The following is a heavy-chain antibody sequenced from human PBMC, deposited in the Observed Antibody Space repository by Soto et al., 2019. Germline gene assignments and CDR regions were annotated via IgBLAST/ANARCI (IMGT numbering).Heavy chain of an antibody. CDR1: GFTFSSYS. CDR2: ISSSSSYI. Sequence: PGGSLRLSCAASGFTFSSYSMNWVRQAPGKGLEWVSSISSSSSYIYYADSVKGRFTISRDNAKNSLYLQMNSLRAEDTAVYYCARDLFRIAAAGPFDYWRQRTLVTVSS. CDR3: ARDLFRIAAAGPFDY. V-gene: IGHV3-21*01. D-gene: IGHD6-13*01. J-gene: IGHJ4*02.